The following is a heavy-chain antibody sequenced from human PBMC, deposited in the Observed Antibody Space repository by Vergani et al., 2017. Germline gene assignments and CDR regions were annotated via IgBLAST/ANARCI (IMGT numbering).Heavy chain of an antibody. J-gene: IGHJ4*02. V-gene: IGHV3-9*03. D-gene: IGHD3-10*01. CDR1: GFTFDDYA. Sequence: EVQLVESGGGLVQPGGSLRLSCAASGFTFDDYAMHWVRQAPGKGLEWVSGISWNSGSIGYADSVKGRFTISRDNAKNSLYLQMNSLRAEDMALYYCAKDTVWFGGGYFDYWGQGTLVTVSS. CDR2: ISWNSGSI. CDR3: AKDTVWFGGGYFDY.